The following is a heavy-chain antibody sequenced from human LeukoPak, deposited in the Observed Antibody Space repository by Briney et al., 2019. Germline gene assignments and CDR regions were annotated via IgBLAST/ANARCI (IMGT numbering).Heavy chain of an antibody. D-gene: IGHD3-22*01. J-gene: IGHJ3*02. CDR1: GFTFSSYS. CDR3: ASRDYYDSSGYPDAFDI. Sequence: GGSLRLSCAASGFTFSSYSTNWVRQAPGKGLEWVSSISSSSSYIYYADSVKGRFTISRDNAKNSLYLQMNSLRAEDTAVYYCASRDYYDSSGYPDAFDIWGQGTMVIVSS. V-gene: IGHV3-21*04. CDR2: ISSSSSYI.